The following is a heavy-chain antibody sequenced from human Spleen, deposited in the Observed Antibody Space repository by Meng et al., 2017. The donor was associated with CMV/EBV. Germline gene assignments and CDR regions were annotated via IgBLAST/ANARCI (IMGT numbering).Heavy chain of an antibody. Sequence: GSLRLSCAASGFTFSSHWMHWVRQAPGKGLVWVSHINSDGSSTNYADSVKGRFTISRDNAKNTVYLQMDSLRAEDTAVYYCGRDLSYSNYDWGQGTLVTVSS. CDR1: GFTFSSHW. CDR2: INSDGSST. V-gene: IGHV3-74*01. D-gene: IGHD4-11*01. J-gene: IGHJ4*02. CDR3: GRDLSYSNYD.